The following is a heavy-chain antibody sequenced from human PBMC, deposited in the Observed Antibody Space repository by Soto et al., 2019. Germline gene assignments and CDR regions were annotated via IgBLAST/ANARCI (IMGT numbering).Heavy chain of an antibody. Sequence: SETLSLTCTVSGGSISSYYWSWIRQPLGKGLEWIGYIYYSGSTNYNPSLKSRVTMTRNTSITTAYMELSSLRSEDTAVYYCATVFGSINFWGQGTLVTVSS. J-gene: IGHJ4*02. D-gene: IGHD2-21*01. CDR1: GGSISSYY. V-gene: IGHV4-59*01. CDR3: ATVFGSINF. CDR2: IYYSGST.